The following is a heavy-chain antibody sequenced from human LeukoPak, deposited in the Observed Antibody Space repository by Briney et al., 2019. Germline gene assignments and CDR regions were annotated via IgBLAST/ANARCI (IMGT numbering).Heavy chain of an antibody. Sequence: AGGSLRLSYAASGFTFSSYAMSWVRQAPGKGLEWVSAISGSGGNTYYADSVKGRFTISRDNSKDTLYLQMNSLRAEEKAVYYCAKDGGGVTPFDYWGQGTLVTVSS. V-gene: IGHV3-23*01. CDR1: GFTFSSYA. D-gene: IGHD2-21*02. J-gene: IGHJ4*02. CDR2: ISGSGGNT. CDR3: AKDGGGVTPFDY.